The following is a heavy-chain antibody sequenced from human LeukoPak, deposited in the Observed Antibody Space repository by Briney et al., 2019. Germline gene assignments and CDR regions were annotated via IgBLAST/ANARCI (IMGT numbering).Heavy chain of an antibody. V-gene: IGHV1-2*02. CDR1: GYTFTSYY. D-gene: IGHD3-22*01. CDR2: INPNSGGT. CDR3: ARDLDDSSGYKDY. Sequence: ASVKVSCKASGYTFTSYYMHWVRQAPGQGLEWMGWINPNSGGTNYAQKFQGRVTMTRDTSISTAYMELSRLRSDDTAVYYCARDLDDSSGYKDYWGQGTLVTVSS. J-gene: IGHJ4*02.